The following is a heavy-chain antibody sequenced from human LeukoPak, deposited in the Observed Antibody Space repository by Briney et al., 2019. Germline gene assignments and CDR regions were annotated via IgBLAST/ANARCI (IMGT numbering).Heavy chain of an antibody. J-gene: IGHJ6*04. CDR3: ARDFRVETGMFGVLRGDSYLDV. D-gene: IGHD2-21*01. V-gene: IGHV3-33*01. CDR2: IWNDGSYK. Sequence: GRSLRLSCVASGFTFAGHGMHWVRQAPGKGLEWVAVIWNDGSYKYYADSVKGRLTISRDNSQNTLYLHMNSLRAEDTAVYYCARDFRVETGMFGVLRGDSYLDVWGRGTTVTVSS. CDR1: GFTFAGHG.